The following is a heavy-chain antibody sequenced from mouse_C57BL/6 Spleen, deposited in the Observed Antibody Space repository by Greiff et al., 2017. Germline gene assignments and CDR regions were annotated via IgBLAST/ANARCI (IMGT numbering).Heavy chain of an antibody. CDR2: IYPGSGST. D-gene: IGHD2-2*01. CDR3: ARSEGYDVYWYFDV. V-gene: IGHV1-55*01. J-gene: IGHJ1*03. CDR1: GYTFTSYW. Sequence: VQLQQPGAELVKPGASVKMSCKASGYTFTSYWITWVKQRPGQGLEWIGDIYPGSGSTNYNEKFKSKATLTVDTSSSTAYMQLSSLTSEDSAVYYCARSEGYDVYWYFDVWGTGTTVTVSS.